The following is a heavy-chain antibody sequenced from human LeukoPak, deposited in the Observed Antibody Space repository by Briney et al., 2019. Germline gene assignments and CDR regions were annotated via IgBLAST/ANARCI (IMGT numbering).Heavy chain of an antibody. CDR1: GLTFDYYG. CDR2: INRNGGST. Sequence: PGGSLRLSCAASGLTFDYYGMSWVRQAPGKGLEWVSGINRNGGSTGYADSVKGRFTISRDNAKNSLYLQMNSLRAEDTALYYCAKDLAFGITLRRGSNSHKGYWGQGTLVAVSS. D-gene: IGHD3-10*01. V-gene: IGHV3-20*04. J-gene: IGHJ4*02. CDR3: AKDLAFGITLRRGSNSHKGY.